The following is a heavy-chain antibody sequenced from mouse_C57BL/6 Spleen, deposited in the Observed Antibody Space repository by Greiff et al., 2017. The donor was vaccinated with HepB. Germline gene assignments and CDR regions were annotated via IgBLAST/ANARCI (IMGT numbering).Heavy chain of an antibody. D-gene: IGHD1-1*01. J-gene: IGHJ3*01. Sequence: EVQLVESGGGLVKPGGSLKLSCAASGFTFSSYAMSWVRQTPEKRLEWVATISDGGSYTYYPDNVKGRFTISRDNAKNNLYLQMSHLKSEDTAMYYCARETTVHRAWFAYWGQGTLVTVSA. CDR3: ARETTVHRAWFAY. CDR1: GFTFSSYA. CDR2: ISDGGSYT. V-gene: IGHV5-4*01.